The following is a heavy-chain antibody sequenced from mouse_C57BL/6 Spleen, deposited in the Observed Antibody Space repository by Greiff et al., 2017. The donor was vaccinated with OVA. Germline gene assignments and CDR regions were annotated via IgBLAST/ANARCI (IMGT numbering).Heavy chain of an antibody. CDR3: AIDYYGSSPWFAY. J-gene: IGHJ3*01. V-gene: IGHV1-78*01. CDR1: GYTFTDHT. CDR2: IYPRDGST. Sequence: QVQLQQSDAELVKPGASVKISCKVSGYTFTDHTIHWMKQRPEQGLEWIGYIYPRDGSTKYNEKFKGKSTLTADKSSSTAYMQLNSLTSEDSAVYFCAIDYYGSSPWFAYWGQGTLVTVSA. D-gene: IGHD1-1*01.